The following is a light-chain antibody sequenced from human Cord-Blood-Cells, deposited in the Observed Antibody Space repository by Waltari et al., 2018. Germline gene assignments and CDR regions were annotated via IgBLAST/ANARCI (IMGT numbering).Light chain of an antibody. Sequence: EIVIKQTPATLSVSQAERATLSCRASESVSCNCAWDQQKPGRAPRLLISGASSRANGITARFRGSESGREVTLSISSLQSEDFAVYYCQQYKNWPFTFGPVTKVDSK. V-gene: IGKV3-15*01. CDR2: GAS. CDR3: QQYKNWPFT. CDR1: ESVSCN. J-gene: IGKJ3*01.